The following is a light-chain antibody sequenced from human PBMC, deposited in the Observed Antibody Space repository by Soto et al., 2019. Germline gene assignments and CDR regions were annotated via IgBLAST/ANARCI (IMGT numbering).Light chain of an antibody. J-gene: IGKJ1*01. CDR3: QQYNDWPRT. Sequence: ILMTQLRATFSVSPIDRATISSRASQSVSSNLAWYQQKPGQAPRLLVYGASTRATGIPSRFSGSGSGTEFTLTISSLQSEDFAVYYCQQYNDWPRTFGQGTKVDIK. CDR1: QSVSSN. V-gene: IGKV3-15*01. CDR2: GAS.